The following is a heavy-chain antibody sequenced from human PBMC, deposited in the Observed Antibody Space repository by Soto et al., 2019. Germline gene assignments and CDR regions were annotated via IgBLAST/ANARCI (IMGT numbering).Heavy chain of an antibody. Sequence: SQPVPRTCSISGVSLSGNTAACDCVRSSPSRGLEWLGRTYYRSNWRHDYAVSVKSRITVNPDTSKNHFSLQLNSVTPDDPAVYHCARGVAGSGFDLWGQGTLVTVSS. J-gene: IGHJ4*02. V-gene: IGHV6-1*01. CDR3: ARGVAGSGFDL. D-gene: IGHD6-19*01. CDR1: GVSLSGNTAA. CDR2: TYYRSNWRH.